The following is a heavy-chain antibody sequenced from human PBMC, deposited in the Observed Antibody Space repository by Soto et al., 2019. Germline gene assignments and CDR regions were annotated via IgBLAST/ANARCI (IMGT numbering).Heavy chain of an antibody. D-gene: IGHD6-19*01. V-gene: IGHV6-1*01. Sequence: QTLSLTWAISGDRVAGNNAAWNWIRQSPSRGLEWLGRTYYRSKWYNDYAVSVKSRITINPDTSKKQFSLQLNSVTPEDTDVYYRAREGIAVAGSLMGHYGMDVWAQATTATVSS. CDR1: GDRVAGNNAA. CDR2: TYYRSKWYN. CDR3: AREGIAVAGSLMGHYGMDV. J-gene: IGHJ6*02.